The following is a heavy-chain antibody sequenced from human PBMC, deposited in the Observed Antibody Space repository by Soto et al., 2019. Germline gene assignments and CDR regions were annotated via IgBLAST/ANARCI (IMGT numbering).Heavy chain of an antibody. CDR3: AREYYYDSSGYYYVWYYYYYGMDV. CDR2: ISYYGSNK. J-gene: IGHJ6*02. Sequence: QLQLLESGGGLVQPWRSLRLSCAASGFTFSSYAMHWVRQAPGKGLEWLSVISYYGSNKYYADSVKGRFTISRDNSKNTLYLQMNSLRAEDTAVYYCAREYYYDSSGYYYVWYYYYYGMDVWGQGTTVTVSS. D-gene: IGHD3-22*01. V-gene: IGHV3-30-3*01. CDR1: GFTFSSYA.